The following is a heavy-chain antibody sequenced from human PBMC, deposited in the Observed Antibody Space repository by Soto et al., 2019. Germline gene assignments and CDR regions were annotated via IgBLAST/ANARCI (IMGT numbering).Heavy chain of an antibody. CDR3: ATDRIAVAGSRPFDY. CDR2: FDPEDGET. Sequence: ASVKVSCKVSGYTLTELSMHWVRQAPGKGLEWMGGFDPEDGETIYAQKFQGRVTMTEDTSTDTAYMELSSLRSEDTAVYYCATDRIAVAGSRPFDYWGQGTLVTVSS. J-gene: IGHJ4*02. V-gene: IGHV1-24*01. D-gene: IGHD6-19*01. CDR1: GYTLTELS.